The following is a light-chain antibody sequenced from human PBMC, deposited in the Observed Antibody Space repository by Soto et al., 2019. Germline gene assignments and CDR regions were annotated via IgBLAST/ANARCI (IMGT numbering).Light chain of an antibody. J-gene: IGKJ5*01. CDR3: QQRSNWL. V-gene: IGKV3-11*01. Sequence: EIVFTQSPATPSLSPGERATPSCRASQSVSSYLAWYQQKPGQAPRLLIYDASNRATGIPARFSGSGSGTDFTLTISSLEPEDFAVYYCQQRSNWLFGQGTRLEIK. CDR2: DAS. CDR1: QSVSSY.